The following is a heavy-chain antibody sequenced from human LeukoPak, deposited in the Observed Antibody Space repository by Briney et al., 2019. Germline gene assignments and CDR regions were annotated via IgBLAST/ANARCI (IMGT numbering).Heavy chain of an antibody. Sequence: GGSLRLSCAASGFTFDDYAMHWVRQAPGKGLEWVSGISWNSGTIGYADSVKGRFTISRDNAKNSLYLQMNNLRAEDMALYYCAKAGDKYDTSGYYSWGQGTLVTVSS. CDR2: ISWNSGTI. J-gene: IGHJ5*02. D-gene: IGHD3-22*01. CDR3: AKAGDKYDTSGYYS. V-gene: IGHV3-9*03. CDR1: GFTFDDYA.